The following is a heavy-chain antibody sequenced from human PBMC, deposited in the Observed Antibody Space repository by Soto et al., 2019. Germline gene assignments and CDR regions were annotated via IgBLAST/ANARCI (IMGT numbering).Heavy chain of an antibody. CDR3: ARGLLWFGELLSPPDY. Sequence: TLSLTCAVSGGSTSSGGYSWSWILQPPGKGLEWIGYIYHSGSTYYDPSLKSRVTISVDRSKNQFSLKLSSVTAADTAVYYCARGLLWFGELLSPPDYWGQGTLVPVSS. CDR2: IYHSGST. J-gene: IGHJ4*02. D-gene: IGHD3-10*01. V-gene: IGHV4-30-2*01. CDR1: GGSTSSGGYS.